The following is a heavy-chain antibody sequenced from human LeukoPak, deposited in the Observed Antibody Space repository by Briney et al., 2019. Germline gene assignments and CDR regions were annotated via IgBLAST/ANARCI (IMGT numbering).Heavy chain of an antibody. CDR2: ISYDGSNK. V-gene: IGHV3-30*18. CDR1: GFTFSTHG. J-gene: IGHJ5*02. Sequence: GRSLRLSCAASGFTFSTHGMHWVRQAPGKGLEWVAVISYDGSNKYYADSVKGRFTISRDNSKNTLYLQMNSLRAEDTAVYYCAKDKRTIPLYNWFDPWGQGTLVTVSS. CDR3: AKDKRTIPLYNWFDP.